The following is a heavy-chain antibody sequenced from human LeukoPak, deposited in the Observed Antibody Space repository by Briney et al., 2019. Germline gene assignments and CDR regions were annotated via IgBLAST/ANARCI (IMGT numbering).Heavy chain of an antibody. CDR1: GFTFSSYW. CDR2: IKQDGSEK. J-gene: IGHJ6*03. D-gene: IGHD3-10*01. V-gene: IGHV3-7*01. Sequence: PGGSLRLSCAASGFTFSSYWMSWVRQAPGKGLEWVANIKQDGSEKYYVDSVKGRFTISRDNAKNSLYLQMNSLRAEDTAVYYCARDLYGSGSTYYYYYYMDVWGKGTTVTISS. CDR3: ARDLYGSGSTYYYYYYMDV.